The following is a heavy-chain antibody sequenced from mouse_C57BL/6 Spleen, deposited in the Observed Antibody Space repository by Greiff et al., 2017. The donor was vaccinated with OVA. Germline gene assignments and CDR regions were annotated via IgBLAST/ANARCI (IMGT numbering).Heavy chain of an antibody. Sequence: VQLQQSGAELVKPGASVKLSCKASGYTFTSYWMQWVKQRPGQGLEWIGEIDPSDSYTNYNQKFKGKATLTVDTSSSTAYMQLSSLTSEDSAVYYCARRADGSSAWFAYWGQGTLVTVSA. D-gene: IGHD1-1*01. V-gene: IGHV1-50*01. CDR2: IDPSDSYT. CDR1: GYTFTSYW. J-gene: IGHJ3*01. CDR3: ARRADGSSAWFAY.